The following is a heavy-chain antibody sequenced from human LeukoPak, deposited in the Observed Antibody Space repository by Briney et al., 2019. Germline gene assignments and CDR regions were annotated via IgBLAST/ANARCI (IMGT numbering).Heavy chain of an antibody. CDR3: ARDFSGSFTLDP. D-gene: IGHD1-26*01. V-gene: IGHV3-33*08. CDR1: GLTFSSHC. J-gene: IGHJ5*02. CDR2: IWYDGSNK. Sequence: GGSLRLSCAASGLTFSSHCMHWVRQAPGKGLEWVAVIWYDGSNKYYADSVKGRFTISRDNSKNTLYLQTNSLRAEDTAVYYCARDFSGSFTLDPWGQGTLVTVSS.